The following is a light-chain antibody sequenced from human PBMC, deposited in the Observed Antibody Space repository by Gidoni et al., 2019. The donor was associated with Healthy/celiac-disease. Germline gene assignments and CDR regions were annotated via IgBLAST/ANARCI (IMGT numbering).Light chain of an antibody. V-gene: IGKV1-39*01. Sequence: DSQMTKSPSSLSASVGDRVTITCRASQSISSYLNWYQQKPGKAPKRLIYAASSLQSGVPSRFSGSGSGTDFTRTISSLQPEDFATYYGQQSYSTPYTFGQGTKLEIK. CDR1: QSISSY. CDR3: QQSYSTPYT. CDR2: AAS. J-gene: IGKJ2*01.